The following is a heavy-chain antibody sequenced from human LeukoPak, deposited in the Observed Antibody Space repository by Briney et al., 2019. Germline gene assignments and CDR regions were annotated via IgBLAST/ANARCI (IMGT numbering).Heavy chain of an antibody. Sequence: SVKVSCKASGGTFSSYAISWVRQAPGQGLEWMGGIIPIFGTANYAQKFQGRVTITTDESTSTAYMELSSLRSEDTAVYYCAQSGYCGGDCYPFDYWGQGTLVTVSS. CDR2: IIPIFGTA. D-gene: IGHD2-21*01. CDR3: AQSGYCGGDCYPFDY. CDR1: GGTFSSYA. V-gene: IGHV1-69*05. J-gene: IGHJ4*02.